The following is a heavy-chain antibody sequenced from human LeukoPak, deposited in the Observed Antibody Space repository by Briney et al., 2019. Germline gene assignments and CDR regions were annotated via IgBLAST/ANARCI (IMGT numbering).Heavy chain of an antibody. Sequence: SETLSLTCTVSGGSISSSSYYWGWTRQPPGKGLEWIGSIYYSGSTYYNPSLKSRVTISVDTSKNQFSLKLSSVTAADTAVYYCVRRGGCSGGSCYSLYFDYWGQGTLVTVSS. D-gene: IGHD2-15*01. J-gene: IGHJ4*02. CDR3: VRRGGCSGGSCYSLYFDY. V-gene: IGHV4-39*01. CDR2: IYYSGST. CDR1: GGSISSSSYY.